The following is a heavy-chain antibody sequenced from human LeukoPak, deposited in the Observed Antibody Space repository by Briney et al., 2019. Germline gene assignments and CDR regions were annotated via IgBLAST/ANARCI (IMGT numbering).Heavy chain of an antibody. J-gene: IGHJ5*02. V-gene: IGHV3-21*01. D-gene: IGHD2-2*01. Sequence: GGSLGLSCAASGFTFSSYSMNWVRQAPGKGLEWVSSISSSSSYIYYADSVKGRFTISRDNAKNSLYLQMNSLRAEDTAVYYCARGLYCSSTSCYFVVGWFDPWGQGTLVTVSS. CDR1: GFTFSSYS. CDR3: ARGLYCSSTSCYFVVGWFDP. CDR2: ISSSSSYI.